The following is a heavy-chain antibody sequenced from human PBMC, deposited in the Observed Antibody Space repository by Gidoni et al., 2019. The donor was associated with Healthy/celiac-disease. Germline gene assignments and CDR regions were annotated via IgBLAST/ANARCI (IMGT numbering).Heavy chain of an antibody. Sequence: QVQLVQAGAEVQKPGASVKVSCKTSGSTFTSYYMHWVRQAPGQGLEWMGIINPSGGSTSYAQKFQGRVTMTRDTSTSTVYMELSSLRSEDTAVYYCARDIAVAGEFDYWGQGTLVTVSS. CDR3: ARDIAVAGEFDY. J-gene: IGHJ4*02. V-gene: IGHV1-46*01. CDR2: INPSGGST. CDR1: GSTFTSYY. D-gene: IGHD6-19*01.